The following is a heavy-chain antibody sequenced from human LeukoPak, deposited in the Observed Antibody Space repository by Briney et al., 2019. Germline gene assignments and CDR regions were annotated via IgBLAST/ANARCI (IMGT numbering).Heavy chain of an antibody. CDR3: ARTPGYYGSGSMGRKAFDI. V-gene: IGHV4-39*07. J-gene: IGHJ3*02. CDR2: IYYSGST. D-gene: IGHD3-10*01. Sequence: SSETLSLTCTVSGGSISSSSYYWGWIRQPPGKGLEWIGSIYYSGSTYYNPSLKSRVTMSVDTSKNQFSLKLSSVTAADTAVYYCARTPGYYGSGSMGRKAFDIWGQGTMVTVSS. CDR1: GGSISSSSYY.